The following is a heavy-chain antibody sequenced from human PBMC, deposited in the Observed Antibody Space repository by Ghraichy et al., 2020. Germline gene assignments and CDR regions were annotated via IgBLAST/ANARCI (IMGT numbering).Heavy chain of an antibody. CDR3: PQRTVAGYDS. CDR1: GDSIDSRTFS. Sequence: SETLSLTCTVSGDSIDSRTFSWVWIRQPPGKGLEWIGTIYYSGSTYYNPSLKGRVTISLDTSRTQVSLKLRSVTATDTAVFYCPQRTVAGYDSWGQGTQVTVSS. CDR2: IYYSGST. D-gene: IGHD6-19*01. J-gene: IGHJ4*02. V-gene: IGHV4-39*01.